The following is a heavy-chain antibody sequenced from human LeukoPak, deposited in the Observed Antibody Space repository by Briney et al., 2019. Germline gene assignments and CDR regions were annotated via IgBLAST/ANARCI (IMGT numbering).Heavy chain of an antibody. CDR3: ARPRRGSIAARGTFDY. CDR1: GYTFTSYD. V-gene: IGHV1-8*01. CDR2: MNPNSGNT. D-gene: IGHD6-6*01. Sequence: GASVKVPCKASGYTFTSYDINWVRQATGQGLEWMGWMNPNSGNTGYAQKFQGRVTMTRNTSISTAYMELSSLRSEDTAVYYCARPRRGSIAARGTFDYWGQGTLVTVSS. J-gene: IGHJ4*02.